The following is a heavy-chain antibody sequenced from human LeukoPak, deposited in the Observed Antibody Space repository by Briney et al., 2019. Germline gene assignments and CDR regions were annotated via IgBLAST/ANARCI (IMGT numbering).Heavy chain of an antibody. Sequence: GASVKVSCKASGGTFSSYAISWVRQAPGQGLEWMGGIIPIFGTANYAQKFQGRVTMTRDTSTSTVYMELSSLRSEDTAVYYCARVGYDSSGGLDYWGQGTLVTVSS. CDR3: ARVGYDSSGGLDY. J-gene: IGHJ4*02. V-gene: IGHV1-69*05. D-gene: IGHD3-22*01. CDR1: GGTFSSYA. CDR2: IIPIFGTA.